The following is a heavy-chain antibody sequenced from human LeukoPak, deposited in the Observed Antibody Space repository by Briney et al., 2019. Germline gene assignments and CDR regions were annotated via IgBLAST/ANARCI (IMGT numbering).Heavy chain of an antibody. J-gene: IGHJ3*02. CDR1: GGSISSGGYY. CDR2: IYYSGST. Sequence: PSQTLSLTCTVSGGSISSGGYYWSWIRQPPGKGLEWIGDIYYSGSTYYNPSLKSRVTISVDTSKNQFSLKLSSVTAADTAVYYCARDYDILTGDVGAFDIWGQGTMVTVSS. D-gene: IGHD3-9*01. V-gene: IGHV4-31*03. CDR3: ARDYDILTGDVGAFDI.